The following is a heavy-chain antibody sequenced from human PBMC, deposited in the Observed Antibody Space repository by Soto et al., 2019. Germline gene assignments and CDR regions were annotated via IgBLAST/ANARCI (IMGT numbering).Heavy chain of an antibody. CDR2: IWYDGSKK. CDR3: ARDPGYSGFDFDY. Sequence: PGGSLRLSCAASGFTFGSHAMHWVRQAPGKGLEWVAVIWYDGSKKYYGDSVKGRFTVARDDSKSTLSLQMNSLRVEDTAVYYCARDPGYSGFDFDYWGQGPLVTVSS. J-gene: IGHJ4*02. V-gene: IGHV3-33*01. D-gene: IGHD5-12*01. CDR1: GFTFGSHA.